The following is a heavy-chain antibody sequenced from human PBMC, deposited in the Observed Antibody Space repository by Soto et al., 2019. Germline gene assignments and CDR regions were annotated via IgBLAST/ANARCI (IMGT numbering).Heavy chain of an antibody. CDR1: GYTFTGYY. J-gene: IGHJ5*02. V-gene: IGHV1-2*02. D-gene: IGHD3-9*01. CDR3: ARDMRGYFDWLDP. CDR2: INPNSGGT. Sequence: ASVKVSCKASGYTFTGYYMHWVRRAPGQGLEWMGWINPNSGGTNYAQKFQGRVTMTRDTSISTAYMELSRLRSDDTAVYYCARDMRGYFDWLDPWGQGTMVTVYS.